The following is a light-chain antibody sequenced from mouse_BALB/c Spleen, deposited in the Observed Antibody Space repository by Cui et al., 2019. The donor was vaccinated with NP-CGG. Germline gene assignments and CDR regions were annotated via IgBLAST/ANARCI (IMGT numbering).Light chain of an antibody. Sequence: QAFVTQELEFTTSPGETVTLTCRSSTGTIIISNYANWVQEKPDHVFTGLIGGTNNRAPGVPARFSGSLIGDKAALTITGAQTEDEAIYFCALWYSNHWVFGGGTKLTVL. CDR3: ALWYSNHWV. CDR1: TGTIIISNY. J-gene: IGLJ1*01. CDR2: GTN. V-gene: IGLV1*01.